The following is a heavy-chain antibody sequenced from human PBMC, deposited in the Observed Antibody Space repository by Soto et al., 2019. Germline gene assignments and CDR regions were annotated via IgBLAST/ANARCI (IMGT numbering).Heavy chain of an antibody. CDR3: ARGSEYYDI. Sequence: QVQLQQWGTRLLKPSETLSLTCAVYGGSFNNYYWSWIRQPPGKGLDWVGEILHTGRTNYNPSLKSRVTISIDTSKSQFSLNLSSVTAADTAVYYCARGSEYYDIGGQGIVVSVSS. V-gene: IGHV4-34*01. J-gene: IGHJ4*02. CDR1: GGSFNNYY. D-gene: IGHD3-22*01. CDR2: ILHTGRT.